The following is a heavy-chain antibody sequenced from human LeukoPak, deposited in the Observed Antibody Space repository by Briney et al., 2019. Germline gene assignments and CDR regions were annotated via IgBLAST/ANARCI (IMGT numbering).Heavy chain of an antibody. CDR2: IKEDGSKI. CDR1: EFTFSNYW. V-gene: IGHV3-7*01. CDR3: ARDYYDSSGYSHGASIFDY. J-gene: IGHJ4*02. Sequence: GGSLRLSCAASEFTFSNYWMSWVRQAPGKGLEWVANIKEDGSKIYYVHSVKGRFTISRDNTKSSLYLQMNSLRAEDTAVYYCARDYYDSSGYSHGASIFDYWGQGTLVTVSS. D-gene: IGHD3-22*01.